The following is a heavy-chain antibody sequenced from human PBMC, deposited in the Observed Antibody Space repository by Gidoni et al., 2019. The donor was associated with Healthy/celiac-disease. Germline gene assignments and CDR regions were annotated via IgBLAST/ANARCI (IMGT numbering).Heavy chain of an antibody. CDR2: INAGNGNT. Sequence: QVQLVQSGAEVKKPGASVKVSCKASGYTFTSYAMHWVRQAPGQRLEWMGWINAGNGNTKYSQKFQGRVTITRDTSASTAYMELSSLRSEDTAVYYCARGGGFGELLSTGWFDPWGQGTLVTVSS. CDR3: ARGGGFGELLSTGWFDP. J-gene: IGHJ5*02. D-gene: IGHD3-10*01. CDR1: GYTFTSYA. V-gene: IGHV1-3*01.